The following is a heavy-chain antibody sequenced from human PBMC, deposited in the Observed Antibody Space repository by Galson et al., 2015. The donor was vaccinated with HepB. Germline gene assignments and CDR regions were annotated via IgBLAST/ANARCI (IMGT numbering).Heavy chain of an antibody. CDR2: ISYSGST. Sequence: TLSLTCSVSGGSISSSGYYWSWIRQAPGKGLEWIGYISYSGSTDYSPSLKSRVTISLDTFNNHFSLNVISVTDADTAVYYCAKESDRDLLGPPDYWGRGILVTVSS. D-gene: IGHD2-21*01. V-gene: IGHV4-31*03. CDR3: AKESDRDLLGPPDY. J-gene: IGHJ4*02. CDR1: GGSISSSGYY.